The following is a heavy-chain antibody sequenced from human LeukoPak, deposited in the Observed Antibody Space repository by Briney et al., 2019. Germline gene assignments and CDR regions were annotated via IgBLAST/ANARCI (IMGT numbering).Heavy chain of an antibody. V-gene: IGHV3-23*01. J-gene: IGHJ5*02. CDR3: AKGKHIVVVTAPNWFDP. CDR1: GFTFSSYA. CDR2: ISGSGGST. D-gene: IGHD2-21*02. Sequence: GGSLRLSCAASGFTFSSYAMSWVRQAPGKGLEWVSAISGSGGSTYYADSVKGRFTISRDNSKNTLYLQMNSLRAEDTAVYYCAKGKHIVVVTAPNWFDPWGRGTLVTVSS.